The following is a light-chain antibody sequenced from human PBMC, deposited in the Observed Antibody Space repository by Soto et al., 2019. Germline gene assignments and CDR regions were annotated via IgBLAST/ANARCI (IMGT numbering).Light chain of an antibody. J-gene: IGLJ1*01. V-gene: IGLV2-23*01. CDR1: SSDVGNYNL. CDR2: EGS. Sequence: QSALTQPASVSGSPGQSITISCTGTSSDVGNYNLVSWYQQHPGKAPKVMIYEGSQRPSGVSNRFPGSKSGNTASLTISGLRADDEADYYCCSYAGSRTYVFGTGTKVTVL. CDR3: CSYAGSRTYV.